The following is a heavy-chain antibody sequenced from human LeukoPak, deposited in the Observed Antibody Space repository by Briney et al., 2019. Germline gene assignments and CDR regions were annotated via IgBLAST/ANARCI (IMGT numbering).Heavy chain of an antibody. CDR1: GGSISTYY. V-gene: IGHV4-59*12. D-gene: IGHD3-10*01. CDR3: ARRLSGPGNYYMNGYYFDF. J-gene: IGHJ4*02. CDR2: IYNSGST. Sequence: SETLSLTCTVSGGSISTYYWSWIRKPPGKGLEWIGHIYNSGSTNYSPSLKSRVTISVDTSKNQVSLNLTSVTAADTAIYYCARRLSGPGNYYMNGYYFDFWGRGILVTVSS.